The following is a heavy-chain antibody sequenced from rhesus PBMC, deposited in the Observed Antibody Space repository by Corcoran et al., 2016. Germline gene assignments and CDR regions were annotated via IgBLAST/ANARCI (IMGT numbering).Heavy chain of an antibody. Sequence: EVQLVESGGGLVQPGGSLRLSCAAPGFTSGNSDLIWIRQAPGKGLEWVSYIGSGGNISYSDSVKGRFTISRDDAKNTLWLQMSSLRVEDTAMYYCAKDYLWADYTPDYWGQGVLVTVSS. D-gene: IGHD3-34*01. CDR3: AKDYLWADYTPDY. V-gene: IGHV3S43*01. CDR1: GFTSGNSD. CDR2: IGSGGNI. J-gene: IGHJ4*01.